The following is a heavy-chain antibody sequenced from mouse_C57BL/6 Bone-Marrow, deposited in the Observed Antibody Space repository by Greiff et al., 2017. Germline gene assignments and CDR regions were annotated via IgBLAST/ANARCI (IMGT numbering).Heavy chain of an antibody. CDR3: ARVYDGYYYTMDY. D-gene: IGHD2-3*01. V-gene: IGHV4-1*01. CDR2: INPDSSTI. CDR1: GIDFSRYW. J-gene: IGHJ4*01. Sequence: EADGIDFSRYWMSGVRRAPGKGLEWIGEINPDSSTITYAPSLKDKFINSRDNAKNTLNLQMSQVRSEVTALYYGARVYDGYYYTMDYWGQGTSDTVSS.